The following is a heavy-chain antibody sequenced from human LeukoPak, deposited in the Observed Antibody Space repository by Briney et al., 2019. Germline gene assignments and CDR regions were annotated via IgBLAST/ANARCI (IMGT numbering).Heavy chain of an antibody. CDR1: RGTFSSYA. V-gene: IGHV1-69*13. J-gene: IGHJ5*02. D-gene: IGHD2-2*01. CDR2: IIPIFGTA. Sequence: SVKVSCKASRGTFSSYAISWVRQAPGQGPEWMGGIIPIFGTANYAQKFQGRVTITADESTSTAYMELSSLRSEDTAVYYCASSLVCSSTSCYYDWFDPWGQGTLVTVSS. CDR3: ASSLVCSSTSCYYDWFDP.